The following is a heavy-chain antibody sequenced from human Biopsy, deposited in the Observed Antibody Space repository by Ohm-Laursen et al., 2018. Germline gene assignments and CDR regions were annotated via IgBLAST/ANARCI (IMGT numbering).Heavy chain of an antibody. Sequence: SETPSLTCTVSGGSISSNYYYWGWIRQPPGKGLEWIGSIYYRGNTNYNPSLKSRVTISVDTSKNQFSLKLSSATAADTAVFYCARHGSKGYCTGGSCVDYWGQGALVTVSS. CDR1: GGSISSNYYY. CDR2: IYYRGNT. D-gene: IGHD2-15*01. J-gene: IGHJ4*02. V-gene: IGHV4-39*01. CDR3: ARHGSKGYCTGGSCVDY.